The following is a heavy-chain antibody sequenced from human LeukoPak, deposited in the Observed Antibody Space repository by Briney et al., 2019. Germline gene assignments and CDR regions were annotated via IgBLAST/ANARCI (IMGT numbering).Heavy chain of an antibody. Sequence: GGSMRLSCAASGFTFSSYWMTWVRQAPGKGLEWVANIKQDGSEKYSVDSVKGRFTISRDNAKNSRYMQMNSLRAEDTAVYYCARVMSASVWRTYGSYYYYYYMDVWGKGTTVTVSS. CDR3: ARVMSASVWRTYGSYYYYYYMDV. CDR1: GFTFSSYW. V-gene: IGHV3-7*01. CDR2: IKQDGSEK. J-gene: IGHJ6*03. D-gene: IGHD3-16*01.